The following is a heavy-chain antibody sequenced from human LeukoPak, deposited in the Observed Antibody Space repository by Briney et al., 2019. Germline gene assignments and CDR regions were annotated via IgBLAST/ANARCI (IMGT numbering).Heavy chain of an antibody. V-gene: IGHV1-18*01. D-gene: IGHD5-18*01. CDR3: ARIDVDTAINY. CDR2: ISTYNGNT. J-gene: IGHJ4*02. Sequence: ASVKVSCKASGYIFTSYVLHWVRQAPGQGLEWMGWISTYNGNTKYAQKLQGWVTMTTDTSTSSAYMELKSLTSDDTAVYYCARIDVDTAINYWGQGTLVTVSS. CDR1: GYIFTSYV.